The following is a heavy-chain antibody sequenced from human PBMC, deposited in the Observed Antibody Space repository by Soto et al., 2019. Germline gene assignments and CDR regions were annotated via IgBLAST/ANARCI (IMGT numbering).Heavy chain of an antibody. V-gene: IGHV7-4-1*01. J-gene: IGHJ4*02. Sequence: SVKVSCKASGYTFTSYAMNWVRQAPGQGLEWMGWINTNTGNPTYAQGFTGRFVFSLDTSVSTAYLQICSLKAEDTAVYYCARAGSSGYDLREFDYWGQGTLVTVSS. CDR3: ARAGSSGYDLREFDY. D-gene: IGHD3-22*01. CDR1: GYTFTSYA. CDR2: INTNTGNP.